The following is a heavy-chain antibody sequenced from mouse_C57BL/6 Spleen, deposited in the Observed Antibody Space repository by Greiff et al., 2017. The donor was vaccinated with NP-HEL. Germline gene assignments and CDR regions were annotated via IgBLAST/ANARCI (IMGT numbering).Heavy chain of an antibody. CDR2: INPNNGGT. CDR3: ARYGIYYGYDGYFDV. CDR1: GYTFTDYY. D-gene: IGHD2-2*01. J-gene: IGHJ1*03. Sequence: EVQLQQSGPELVKPGASVKISCKASGYTFTDYYMNWVKQSHGKSLEWIGDINPNNGGTSYNQKFKGKATLTVDKSSSTAYMELRSLTSEDSAVYYCARYGIYYGYDGYFDVWGTGTTVTVSS. V-gene: IGHV1-26*01.